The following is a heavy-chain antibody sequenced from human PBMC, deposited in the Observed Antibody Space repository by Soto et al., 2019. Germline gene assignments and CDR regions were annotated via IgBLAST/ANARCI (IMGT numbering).Heavy chain of an antibody. CDR1: GFKFSSYA. J-gene: IGHJ5*02. D-gene: IGHD3-16*01. CDR2: ISATGGGT. Sequence: GGSLRLSCAASGFKFSSYAMSWVRQAPGKGLEWVSLISATGGGTYYADSVKGRFTISRDNSDNTLYLQVHSLRAEDTAVYYCAKDRRAGGSSAFYFDVWGQGAQVTVSS. CDR3: AKDRRAGGSSAFYFDV. V-gene: IGHV3-23*01.